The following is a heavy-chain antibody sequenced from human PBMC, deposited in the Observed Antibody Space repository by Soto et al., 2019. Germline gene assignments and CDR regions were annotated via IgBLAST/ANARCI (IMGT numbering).Heavy chain of an antibody. CDR2: ISYDGSNK. Sequence: QVQLVESGGGVVQPGRSLRLSCAASGFTFSSYGMHWVRQAPGKGLEWVAVISYDGSNKYYADSVKGRFTISRDNSKNTLYLQMNSLRAEDTAVYYCAKSDLGIKGWGQGTQVTVSS. V-gene: IGHV3-30*18. CDR3: AKSDLGIKG. J-gene: IGHJ4*02. D-gene: IGHD1-1*01. CDR1: GFTFSSYG.